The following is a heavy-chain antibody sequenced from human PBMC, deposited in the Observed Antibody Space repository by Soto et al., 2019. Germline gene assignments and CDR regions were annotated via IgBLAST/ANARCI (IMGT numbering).Heavy chain of an antibody. Sequence: GGSLRLSCAASGFTFSSYAMHWVRQAPGKGLEWVAVISYDGSNKYYADSVKGRFTISRDNSKNTLYLQMNSLRAEDTAVYYCARETGFLNDSSPYYYGMDVWGQGTTVTVSS. J-gene: IGHJ6*02. D-gene: IGHD3-22*01. CDR2: ISYDGSNK. CDR1: GFTFSSYA. V-gene: IGHV3-30-3*01. CDR3: ARETGFLNDSSPYYYGMDV.